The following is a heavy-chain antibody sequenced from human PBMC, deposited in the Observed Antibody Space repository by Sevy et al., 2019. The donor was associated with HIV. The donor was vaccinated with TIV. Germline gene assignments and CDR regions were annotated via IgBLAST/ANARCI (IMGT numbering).Heavy chain of an antibody. V-gene: IGHV3-7*03. D-gene: IGHD2-2*01. J-gene: IGHJ6*02. CDR3: ARDCSSSTCLWGLGV. CDR2: IKKDGSER. CDR1: GFTFSSYW. Sequence: GGSLRLSCGGSGFTFSSYWMSWVRQAPGKGLEWVANIKKDGSERYYVDSVKGRFTISRDNAKKSLYLQMNSLRTEDTAVYYCARDCSSSTCLWGLGVWGQGTTVTVSS.